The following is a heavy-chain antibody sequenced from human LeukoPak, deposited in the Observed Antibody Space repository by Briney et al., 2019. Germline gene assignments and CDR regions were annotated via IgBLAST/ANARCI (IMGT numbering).Heavy chain of an antibody. CDR2: MNPNSGNT. Sequence: ASVKVSCKASGGTFSSYAINWVRQATGQGLEWMGWMNPNSGNTGYAQKFQGRVTMTRNTSISTAYMELSSLRSEDTAVYYCARGLITFGGLWGQGTLVTVSS. D-gene: IGHD3-16*01. CDR1: GGTFSSYA. CDR3: ARGLITFGGL. J-gene: IGHJ4*02. V-gene: IGHV1-8*02.